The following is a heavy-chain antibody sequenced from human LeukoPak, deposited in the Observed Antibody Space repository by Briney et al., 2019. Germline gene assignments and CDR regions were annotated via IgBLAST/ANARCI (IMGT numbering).Heavy chain of an antibody. CDR2: IYYSGST. Sequence: SETLSLTCTVSGGSISSYYWSWIRQPPGKGLEWIGYIYYSGSTNYNPSLKSRVTISVDTSKNQFSLKLSSVTAADTAVYYCARLPRTPAYDYVWGSYHPFDYWGQGTLVTVSS. CDR1: GGSISSYY. D-gene: IGHD3-16*02. J-gene: IGHJ4*02. CDR3: ARLPRTPAYDYVWGSYHPFDY. V-gene: IGHV4-59*01.